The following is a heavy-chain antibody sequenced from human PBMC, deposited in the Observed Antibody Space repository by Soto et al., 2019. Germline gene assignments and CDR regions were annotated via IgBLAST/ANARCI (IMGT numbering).Heavy chain of an antibody. Sequence: PGGSLRLSCAASGFTVSSNYMSWVRQAPGKGLEWVSVISSGGITYYADSVKGRFTFSRDNSKNTLYLQMNSLRAEDTAVYYCASAPFIVGATSFDYWGQGTLVTVSS. D-gene: IGHD1-26*01. J-gene: IGHJ4*02. V-gene: IGHV3-53*01. CDR2: ISSGGIT. CDR1: GFTVSSNY. CDR3: ASAPFIVGATSFDY.